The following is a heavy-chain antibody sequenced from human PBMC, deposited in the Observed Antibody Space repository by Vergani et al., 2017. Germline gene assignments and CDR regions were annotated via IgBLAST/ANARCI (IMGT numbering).Heavy chain of an antibody. Sequence: EVQLVQSGAEVKKPGESLRISCKGSGYSFTSYWISWVRQMPGKGLEWMGRIDPSDSYTNYSPSFQGYVTISADKSISTAYLQWSSLKASDTAIYYCARQVAVAGKWWGPYYYYGMDVWGQGTTVTVSS. D-gene: IGHD6-19*01. V-gene: IGHV5-10-1*01. CDR2: IDPSDSYT. J-gene: IGHJ6*02. CDR1: GYSFTSYW. CDR3: ARQVAVAGKWWGPYYYYGMDV.